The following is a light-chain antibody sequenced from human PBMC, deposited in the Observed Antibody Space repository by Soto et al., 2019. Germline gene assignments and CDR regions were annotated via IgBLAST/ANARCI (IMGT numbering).Light chain of an antibody. CDR3: QQLDNYPRT. V-gene: IGKV1-9*01. CDR1: QGISSY. CDR2: TAS. Sequence: DIQLTQSPSFLSASVGARVPITCRASQGISSYLAWYQLKPGKAPKLLISTASTLQSGVPSRFSGSGSGTEFTLTISSPQPEDFATYYCQQLDNYPRTFGQGTKVDIK. J-gene: IGKJ1*01.